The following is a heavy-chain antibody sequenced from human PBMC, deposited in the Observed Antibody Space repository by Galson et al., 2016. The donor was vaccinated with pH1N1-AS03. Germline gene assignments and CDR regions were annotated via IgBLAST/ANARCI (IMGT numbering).Heavy chain of an antibody. CDR1: GFSISTSGVG. Sequence: PALVKPTQTLTLTCTLSGFSISTSGVGVGWIRQPPGKALEWLAVIYWDDDIRYSPFLKSRLTIAKDTSKNQVVLTMNDLDPVDTATYYCSHRLWDTNRCSANWYDPCGQGILVTVSS. CDR3: SHRLWDTNRCSANWYDP. J-gene: IGHJ5*02. D-gene: IGHD3-16*01. V-gene: IGHV2-5*02. CDR2: IYWDDDI.